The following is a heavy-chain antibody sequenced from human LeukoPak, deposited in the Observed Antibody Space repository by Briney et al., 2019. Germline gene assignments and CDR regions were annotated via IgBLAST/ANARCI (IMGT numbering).Heavy chain of an antibody. V-gene: IGHV4-34*01. D-gene: IGHD1-26*01. J-gene: IGHJ4*02. CDR1: GGSFSGYY. CDR3: ARGRVGPAPDFDY. Sequence: SETPSLTCAVYGGSFSGYYWSWIRQPPGKGLEWIGEINHSGSTNYNPSLKSRVTISVDTSKNQFSLKLSSVTAADTAVYYCARGRVGPAPDFDYWGQGTLVTVSS. CDR2: INHSGST.